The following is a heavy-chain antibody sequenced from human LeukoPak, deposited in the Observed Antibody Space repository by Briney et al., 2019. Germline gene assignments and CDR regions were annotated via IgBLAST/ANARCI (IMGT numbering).Heavy chain of an antibody. D-gene: IGHD2-2*01. CDR3: AREGLGYCSSTSCYDHAGYRQQLEGIDY. V-gene: IGHV1-2*05. CDR1: GYTFTGYY. J-gene: IGHJ4*02. CDR2: INPNSGGT. Sequence: ASVKVSCKASGYTFTGYYMHWVRQAPGQGLEGMGRINPNSGGTKYAQKFQGRFTMTRDTSISTAYMELSRLRSDDSDVYYCAREGLGYCSSTSCYDHAGYRQQLEGIDYWGQGTLVTVSS.